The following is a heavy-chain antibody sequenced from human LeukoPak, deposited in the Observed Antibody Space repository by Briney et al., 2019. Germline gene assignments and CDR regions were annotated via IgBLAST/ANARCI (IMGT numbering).Heavy chain of an antibody. CDR1: GGSISSSSYY. Sequence: SETLSLTCTVSGGSISSSSYYWGWIRQPPGKGLEWIGSIYYSGSTYYNPSLKSRVTISVDTSKNQFSLKLSSVTAADTAVYYCASVPSPRVISRYYMDVWGKGTTVTVSS. D-gene: IGHD2/OR15-2a*01. CDR2: IYYSGST. CDR3: ASVPSPRVISRYYMDV. J-gene: IGHJ6*03. V-gene: IGHV4-39*07.